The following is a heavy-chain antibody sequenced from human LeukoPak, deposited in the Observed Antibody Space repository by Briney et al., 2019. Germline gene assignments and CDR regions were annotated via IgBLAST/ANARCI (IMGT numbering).Heavy chain of an antibody. CDR3: AKYEGGTMDDY. V-gene: IGHV4-39*07. J-gene: IGHJ4*02. CDR1: GGSISTRGYF. D-gene: IGHD2/OR15-2a*01. CDR2: IYYSGST. Sequence: SETLSLTCTVSGGSISTRGYFWGWIRQPPGKGLEWIASIYYSGSTYNNPSLKSRVTVSFDTANNQFSLKVTSVTAADTAVYYCAKYEGGTMDDYWGQGTLVTVSS.